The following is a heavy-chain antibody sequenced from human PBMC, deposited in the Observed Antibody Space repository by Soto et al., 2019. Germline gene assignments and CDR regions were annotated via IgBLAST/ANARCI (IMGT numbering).Heavy chain of an antibody. Sequence: GGSLRLSCAASGFTFNTYAMNWVRQAPGKGLEWVASISGSGGTINYADSVKGRFTTSRDTSKNTLYLQMNSLSAEDTAVYYCAKGFIVVVTAIRPDDNFDVWGQGTMVTVSS. CDR1: GFTFNTYA. J-gene: IGHJ3*01. V-gene: IGHV3-23*01. CDR3: AKGFIVVVTAIRPDDNFDV. CDR2: ISGSGGTI. D-gene: IGHD2-21*02.